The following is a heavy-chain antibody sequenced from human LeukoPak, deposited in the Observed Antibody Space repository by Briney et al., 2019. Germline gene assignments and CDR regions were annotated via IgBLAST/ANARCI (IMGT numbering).Heavy chain of an antibody. J-gene: IGHJ4*02. CDR3: AKETHSGYSCADY. D-gene: IGHD3-22*01. CDR2: ISASGGST. CDR1: GFTVSSNY. V-gene: IGHV3-23*01. Sequence: PGGSLRLSCAASGFTVSSNYMSWVRQAPGKGLDWVSGISASGGSTYYADSVKGRFTISRDNSKNTLYLQMNSLRAEDTAIYYCAKETHSGYSCADYWGQGTLVTVSS.